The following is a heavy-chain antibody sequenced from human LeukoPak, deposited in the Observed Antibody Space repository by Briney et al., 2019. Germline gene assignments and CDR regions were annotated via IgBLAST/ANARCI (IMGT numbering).Heavy chain of an antibody. CDR2: IKHDGSEK. Sequence: GGSVRLSCVVSGFNFSNYWMNWVRQAPGKGLEWVANIKHDGSEKYYVDSVKGRFSISRDNAKKSLYLQMNSLRAEDTAVYYCARALSHCLDYWGQGTLVIVSS. CDR3: ARALSHCLDY. J-gene: IGHJ4*02. V-gene: IGHV3-7*01. CDR1: GFNFSNYW. D-gene: IGHD3-16*01.